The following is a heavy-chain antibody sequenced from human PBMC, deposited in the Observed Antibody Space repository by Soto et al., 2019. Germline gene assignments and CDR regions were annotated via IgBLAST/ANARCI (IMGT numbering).Heavy chain of an antibody. J-gene: IGHJ5*02. CDR3: ARDPHEYWTSYWFDP. CDR1: GYNVAICG. Sequence: GASAEVSCKDSGYNVAICGSNWVRQAPGQGLELMGWISAYDGKTTYAEKFQGRVTITTDASTSTAYMELRSLRSDDTAVYYCARDPHEYWTSYWFDPWGQGNLVTVSS. D-gene: IGHD3-3*01. CDR2: ISAYDGKT. V-gene: IGHV1-18*01.